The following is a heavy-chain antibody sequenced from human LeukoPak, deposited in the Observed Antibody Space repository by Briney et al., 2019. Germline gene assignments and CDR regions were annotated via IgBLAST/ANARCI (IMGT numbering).Heavy chain of an antibody. V-gene: IGHV3-7*05. CDR3: ARDGSPFDS. CDR1: GFGFRSYW. Sequence: PGGSLRLSCAASGFGFRSYWMSWVRQAPGKGLEWVAKIKQDGSEKYYVDSVKGRFTISRDNAKNSLYLQMNSLRAEDTAVYYCARDGSPFDSWGQGNPVTVSS. CDR2: IKQDGSEK. J-gene: IGHJ4*02.